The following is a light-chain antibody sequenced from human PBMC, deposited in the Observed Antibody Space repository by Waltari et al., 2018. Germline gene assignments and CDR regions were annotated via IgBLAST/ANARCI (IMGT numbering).Light chain of an antibody. CDR1: NIGSIS. J-gene: IGLJ2*01. Sequence: SYVLTQPPSVSVAPGQTARITCGKNNIGSISVHWYQQKPGQAPVLVIYDNNDRPSGIPGRVSGSNSGNTATLTISRVDAGDEADYYCQVWDTSSIYPVVFGGGTELTVL. V-gene: IGLV3-21*02. CDR2: DNN. CDR3: QVWDTSSIYPVV.